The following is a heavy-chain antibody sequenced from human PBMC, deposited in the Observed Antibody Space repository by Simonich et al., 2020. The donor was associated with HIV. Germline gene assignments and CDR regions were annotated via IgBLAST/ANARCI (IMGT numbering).Heavy chain of an antibody. CDR2: YSWNTGSI. D-gene: IGHD3-10*01. J-gene: IGHJ4*02. CDR1: GFTFDDYA. V-gene: IGHV3-9*01. Sequence: EVQLVESGGGLVQPGRSLRLSCAASGFTFDDYAMHWVRQAPGKGLEWGSCYSWNTGSIGYADTVKGRFTISRDNAKNSLYLQMNSLRAEDTALYYCAKDKGAYYGSGSPVYWGQGTLVTVSS. CDR3: AKDKGAYYGSGSPVY.